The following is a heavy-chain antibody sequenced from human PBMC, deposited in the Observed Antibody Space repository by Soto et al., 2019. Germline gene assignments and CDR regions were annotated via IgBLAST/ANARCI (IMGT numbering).Heavy chain of an antibody. J-gene: IGHJ4*02. Sequence: SETLSPTCTVSGGSISSYYWSWIRQPPGKGLEWIGYIYYSGSTNYNPSLKSRVTISRDNSKDTLYLLMNSLRAEDTAIYYCAKGYYGSGSFDYWGQGTPVTVSS. CDR2: IYYSGST. CDR1: GGSISSYY. D-gene: IGHD3-10*01. V-gene: IGHV4-59*12. CDR3: AKGYYGSGSFDY.